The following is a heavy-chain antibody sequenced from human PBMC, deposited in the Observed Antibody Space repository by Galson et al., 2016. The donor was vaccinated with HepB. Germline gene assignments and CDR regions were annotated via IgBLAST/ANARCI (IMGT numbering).Heavy chain of an antibody. D-gene: IGHD4-17*01. CDR1: GFTFSSSE. CDR3: TTDVGMTTVTNLREDYYGTDV. CDR2: ITGSSDFI. V-gene: IGHV3-21*03. Sequence: SLRLSCAASGFTFSSSEMNWLRQAPGKGLEWVSYITGSSDFIKYADPVKGRFTVSRDNAKNSVYLQMNSLKTEDTAVYYCTTDVGMTTVTNLREDYYGTDVWGQGTTVTVAS. J-gene: IGHJ6*02.